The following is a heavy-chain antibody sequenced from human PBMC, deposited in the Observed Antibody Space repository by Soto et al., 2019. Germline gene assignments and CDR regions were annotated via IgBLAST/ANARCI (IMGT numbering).Heavy chain of an antibody. V-gene: IGHV3-13*01. CDR3: ARRGQLDYYSYYMDV. CDR2: IGTAGDT. CDR1: GFTFSSYD. D-gene: IGHD6-6*01. Sequence: EVQLVESGGGLVQPGGSLRLSCAASGFTFSSYDMHWVRQATGKGLEWVSAIGTAGDTYYPGSVKGRFTISRENAKNSMYLQMNSLRSGDTAVYYCARRGQLDYYSYYMDVWGKGTTVTVSS. J-gene: IGHJ6*03.